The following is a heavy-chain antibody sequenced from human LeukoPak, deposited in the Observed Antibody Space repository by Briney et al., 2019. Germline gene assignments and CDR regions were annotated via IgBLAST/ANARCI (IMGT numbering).Heavy chain of an antibody. V-gene: IGHV3-23*01. J-gene: IGHJ4*02. D-gene: IGHD3-10*01. CDR2: ISGSGGST. Sequence: GGSLRLSCAASGFTFSSYAMSWVRQAPGKGLEWVSAISGSGGSTYYTDSVKGRFTISRDNSKNTLYLQMNSLRAEDTAVYYCAKDQDRYGSGSWPFDYWGQGTLVTVSS. CDR1: GFTFSSYA. CDR3: AKDQDRYGSGSWPFDY.